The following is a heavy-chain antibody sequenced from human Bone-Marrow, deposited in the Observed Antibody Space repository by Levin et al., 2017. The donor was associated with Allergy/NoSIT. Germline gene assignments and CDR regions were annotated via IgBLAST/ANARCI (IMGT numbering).Heavy chain of an antibody. D-gene: IGHD2-15*01. Sequence: GGSLRLSCAASGFTFSSYAMHWVRQAPGKGLEWVAVIAFDGSNKYYADSVKGRFTISRDNSKNTLYLQMNSLRAEDTAVYYCARDSSYCSSGRCYTAEYFQHWGQGTLVTVSS. CDR3: ARDSSYCSSGRCYTAEYFQH. J-gene: IGHJ1*01. V-gene: IGHV3-30-3*01. CDR1: GFTFSSYA. CDR2: IAFDGSNK.